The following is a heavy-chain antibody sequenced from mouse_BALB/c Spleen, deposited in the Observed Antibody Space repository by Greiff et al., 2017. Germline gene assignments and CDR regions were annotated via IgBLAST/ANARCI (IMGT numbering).Heavy chain of an antibody. Sequence: VQLKESGPSLVKPSQTLSLTCSVTGDSITSGYWNWIRKFPGNKLEYMGYISYSCSTYYNPSLKSRISITRDTSKNQYYLQLHSVTTEDTATDSCARKGRYDGYAMDYWGQGTSVTVSS. CDR1: GDSITSGY. J-gene: IGHJ4*01. D-gene: IGHD2-14*01. CDR3: ARKGRYDGYAMDY. CDR2: ISYSCST. V-gene: IGHV3-8*02.